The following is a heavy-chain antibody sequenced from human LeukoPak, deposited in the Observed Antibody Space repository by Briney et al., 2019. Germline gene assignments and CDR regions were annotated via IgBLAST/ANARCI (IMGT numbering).Heavy chain of an antibody. V-gene: IGHV4-59*12. CDR1: GGSISSYY. D-gene: IGHD3-10*01. Sequence: KPSETLSLTCTVSGGSISSYYWSWIRQPPGKGLEWIGYIYDSGSTNYNPSLKSRVTISVDTSKNQFSLKLSSVTAADTAVYYCAREKGYGSGSTTNYYYYYMDAWGKGTTVTISS. CDR3: AREKGYGSGSTTNYYYYYMDA. J-gene: IGHJ6*03. CDR2: IYDSGST.